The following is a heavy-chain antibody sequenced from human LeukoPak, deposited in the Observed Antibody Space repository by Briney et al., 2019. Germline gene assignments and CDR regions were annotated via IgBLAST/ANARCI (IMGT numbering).Heavy chain of an antibody. CDR1: GFTFSSYE. CDR2: ISSSGSTI. J-gene: IGHJ4*02. Sequence: PGGSLRLSCAASGFTFSSYEMNWVRQAPGKGLEWVSYISSSGSTIYYADSVKGRFTISRDNAKGSLYLQMSSLRAEDTAVYYCARGSGRITIFGVPYWGQGTLVTVSS. V-gene: IGHV3-48*03. D-gene: IGHD3-3*01. CDR3: ARGSGRITIFGVPY.